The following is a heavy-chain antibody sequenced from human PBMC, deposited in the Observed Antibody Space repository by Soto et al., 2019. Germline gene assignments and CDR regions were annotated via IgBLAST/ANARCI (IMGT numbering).Heavy chain of an antibody. V-gene: IGHV3-48*01. J-gene: IGHJ6*03. Sequence: GGSLRLSCAASGFTFSSYSMNWVRQAPGKGLEWVSYISSSSTIYYADSVKGRFTISRDNAKNSLYLQMNSLRAEDTAVYYCARDLSRRGLRYFDWLNYYMDVWGKGTTVTVSS. D-gene: IGHD3-9*01. CDR2: ISSSSTI. CDR3: ARDLSRRGLRYFDWLNYYMDV. CDR1: GFTFSSYS.